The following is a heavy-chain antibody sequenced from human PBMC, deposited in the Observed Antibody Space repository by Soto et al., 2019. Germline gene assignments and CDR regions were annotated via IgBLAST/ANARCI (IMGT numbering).Heavy chain of an antibody. J-gene: IGHJ4*02. D-gene: IGHD2-15*01. CDR2: IRYDGSNK. CDR1: GFTFSSYG. V-gene: IGHV3-33*01. Sequence: QVQLVESGGGVVQPGRSLRLSCAASGFTFSSYGMHWVRQAPGKGLEWVAVIRYDGSNKYYADSVKGRFTISRDNSKNTLYLQMNSLRAEDTAVYSCAREGYCSGGSCRPFDYWGQGTLVTVSS. CDR3: AREGYCSGGSCRPFDY.